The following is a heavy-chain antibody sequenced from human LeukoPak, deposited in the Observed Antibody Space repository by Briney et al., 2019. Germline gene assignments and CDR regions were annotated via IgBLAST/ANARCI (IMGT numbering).Heavy chain of an antibody. CDR2: IYPGDSDT. V-gene: IGHV5-51*01. CDR3: ARHHGYYDSSGSLDYYYYMDV. Sequence: AETLTLSCKGSGYSFTSYWIGWVGQMPGKGLEWMGLIYPGDSDTRYSPSFQGQVTITADKSISTAYLQWSLLKASDNAMYYCARHHGYYDSSGSLDYYYYMDV. D-gene: IGHD3-22*01. J-gene: IGHJ6*03. CDR1: GYSFTSYW.